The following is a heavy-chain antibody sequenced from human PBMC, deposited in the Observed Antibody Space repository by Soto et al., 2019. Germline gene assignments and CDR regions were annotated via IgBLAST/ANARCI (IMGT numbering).Heavy chain of an antibody. D-gene: IGHD5-18*01. J-gene: IGHJ4*02. CDR3: GRGGSDSPMAPGY. CDR2: ISSSGSTI. Sequence: GGSLRLSCAASGFTFSDYYMNWIRQAPGKGLEWVSYISSSGSTIYYADSVKGRFTISRDNAKNSLYLQMNSLRAEDTAVFYCGRGGSDSPMAPGYWGQGTLVTVSS. CDR1: GFTFSDYY. V-gene: IGHV3-11*04.